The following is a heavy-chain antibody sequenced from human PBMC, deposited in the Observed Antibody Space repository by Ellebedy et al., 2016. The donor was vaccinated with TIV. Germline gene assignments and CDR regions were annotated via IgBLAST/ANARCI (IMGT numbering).Heavy chain of an antibody. CDR3: ARAYFYARGNGFDI. V-gene: IGHV1-69*13. D-gene: IGHD3-16*01. CDR2: IIPIFGRG. Sequence: SVKVSCXASGGIFSSYAISWVRQAPGQGLEWMGGIIPIFGRGNYAQKFQGRVTITADESTSTAYMELSSLRSEDTAVYYCARAYFYARGNGFDIWGQGTLVTVSS. J-gene: IGHJ3*02. CDR1: GGIFSSYA.